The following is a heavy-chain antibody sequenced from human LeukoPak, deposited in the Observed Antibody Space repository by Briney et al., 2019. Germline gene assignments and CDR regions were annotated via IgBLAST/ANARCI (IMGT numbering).Heavy chain of an antibody. J-gene: IGHJ3*02. D-gene: IGHD6-13*01. Sequence: SETLSLTCAVSGGSISSGGDSWSWIRQPPGKGLEWIVYIYHSGSTNYNPSLKSRVTISVDTSKNQFSLKLSSVTAADTAVYYCARGSRIAAATDAFDIWGQGTMVTVSS. CDR2: IYHSGST. CDR3: ARGSRIAAATDAFDI. V-gene: IGHV4-30-2*01. CDR1: GGSISSGGDS.